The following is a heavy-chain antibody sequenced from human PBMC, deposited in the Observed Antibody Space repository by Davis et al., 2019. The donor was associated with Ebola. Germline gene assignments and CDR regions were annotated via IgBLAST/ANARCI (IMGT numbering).Heavy chain of an antibody. Sequence: SVKVSCKASGGIFSNFAFNWVRQAPGQGLEWMGRVIPILGTADYAQRFQGRVTLTADKATNTAYMELSGLRFDDTAVYYCARGKWFDPWGQGTLVSVTS. V-gene: IGHV1-69*04. CDR1: GGIFSNFA. CDR3: ARGKWFDP. CDR2: VIPILGTA. J-gene: IGHJ5*02.